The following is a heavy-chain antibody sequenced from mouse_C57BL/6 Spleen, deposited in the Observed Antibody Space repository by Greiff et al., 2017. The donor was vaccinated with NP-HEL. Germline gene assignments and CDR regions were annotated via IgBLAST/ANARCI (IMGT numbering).Heavy chain of an antibody. CDR3: AREGDGYYLAWFAY. V-gene: IGHV1-80*01. J-gene: IGHJ3*01. CDR2: IYPGDGDT. Sequence: QVQLKESGAELVKPGASVKISCKASGYAFSSYWMNWVKQRPGKGLEWIGQIYPGDGDTNYNGKFKGKATLTADKSSRTAYMQLSSLTSEDAAVNVCAREGDGYYLAWFAYWGQGTLVTVSA. D-gene: IGHD2-3*01. CDR1: GYAFSSYW.